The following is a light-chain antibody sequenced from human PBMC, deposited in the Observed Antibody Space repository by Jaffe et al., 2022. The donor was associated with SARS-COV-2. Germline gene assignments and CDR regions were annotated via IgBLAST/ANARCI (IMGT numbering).Light chain of an antibody. CDR2: RTN. CDR1: SGSVSTSYY. Sequence: QTVVTQEPSFSVSPGGTVTLTCGLSSGSVSTSYYPSWYQQTPGQAPRTLIYRTNIRSNGVPDRFSGSILGNKAALTITGAQADDESAYYCLLYMTGGISVFGGGTKLTVL. J-gene: IGLJ3*02. V-gene: IGLV8-61*01. CDR3: LLYMTGGISV.